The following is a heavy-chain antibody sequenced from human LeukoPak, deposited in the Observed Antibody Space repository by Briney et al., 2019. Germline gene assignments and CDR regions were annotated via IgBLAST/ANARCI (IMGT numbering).Heavy chain of an antibody. CDR3: AKDPHVLLRFGSYFDY. J-gene: IGHJ4*02. CDR2: IRYDGTNK. D-gene: IGHD3-10*01. V-gene: IGHV3-30*02. CDR1: GFTFSSYG. Sequence: GSLRLSCAASGFTFSSYGMHWVRPAPGKGLEWVAFIRYDGTNKYYADSVKGRFTISRDNSKNTLYLQMNSLRAEDTAVYYCAKDPHVLLRFGSYFDYWGQGTLVTVSS.